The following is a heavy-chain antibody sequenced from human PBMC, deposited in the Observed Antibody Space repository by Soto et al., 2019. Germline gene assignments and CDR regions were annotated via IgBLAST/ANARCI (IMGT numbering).Heavy chain of an antibody. CDR1: GGSISSYY. CDR3: ARGGGVYYFDY. D-gene: IGHD2-8*02. V-gene: IGHV4-59*01. CDR2: IDYSGST. Sequence: SETLSLTCTVSGGSISSYYWSWIRQPPGKGLEWIGYIDYSGSTNYNPSLKSRVTISVDTSKSQFSLKLSSVTAADTAVYYCARGGGVYYFDYWGQGTLVTVSS. J-gene: IGHJ4*02.